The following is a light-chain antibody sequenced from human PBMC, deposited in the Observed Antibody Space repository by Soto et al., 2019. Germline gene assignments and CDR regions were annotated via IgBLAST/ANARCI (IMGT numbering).Light chain of an antibody. CDR1: QSLSSSA. Sequence: EIMLTQSAGTTYPSAAKTATLSCXXSQSLSSSALVWYQHKPGQALRLLIYGASSRAPGIPDKFSASGSGTDFTLTISRLEPEDFAVYYCQQYGSSPRTFGQGTKVDIK. V-gene: IGKV3-20*01. CDR3: QQYGSSPRT. CDR2: GAS. J-gene: IGKJ1*01.